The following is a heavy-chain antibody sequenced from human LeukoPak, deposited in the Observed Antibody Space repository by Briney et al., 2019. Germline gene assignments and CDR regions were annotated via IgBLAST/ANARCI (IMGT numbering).Heavy chain of an antibody. CDR1: GFTFSSYG. J-gene: IGHJ6*02. V-gene: IGHV3-33*01. CDR3: ARDNANHDYGDYDYYYYGMDV. CDR2: IWYDGSNK. D-gene: IGHD4-17*01. Sequence: GGSLRLSCAASGFTFSSYGMHWVRQAPGKGLEWVAVIWYDGSNKYYADSVKGRFTISRDNSKNTLYLQMNSPRAEDTAVYYCARDNANHDYGDYDYYYYGMDVWGQGTTVTVSS.